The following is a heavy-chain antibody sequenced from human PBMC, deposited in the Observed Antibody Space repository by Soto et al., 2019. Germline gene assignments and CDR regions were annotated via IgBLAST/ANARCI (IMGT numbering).Heavy chain of an antibody. J-gene: IGHJ5*02. CDR3: ARVNDYGGHGIGFDP. CDR1: GITFISYC. Sequence: GGSLRLSCAASGITFISYCIHWVRQAPWKVLLLFSRINIYWSSTSYADSVKGLFTISRYNAKNTLYLQINILRFEDTALYYCARVNDYGGHGIGFDPWGQGTLVTVSS. CDR2: INIYWSST. V-gene: IGHV3-74*01. D-gene: IGHD4-17*01.